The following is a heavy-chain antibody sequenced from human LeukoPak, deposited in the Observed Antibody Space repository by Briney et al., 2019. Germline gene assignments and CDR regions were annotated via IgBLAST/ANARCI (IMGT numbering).Heavy chain of an antibody. CDR2: MNPNSGNT. V-gene: IGHV1-8*01. CDR1: GYTFTSYD. J-gene: IGHJ4*02. D-gene: IGHD3-22*01. CDR3: AVGGLYYYDSSGYYPFDY. Sequence: GASLKVSCKASGYTFTSYDINWVRQATGQGLEWMGWMNPNSGNTGYAQKFRGRVTMTMNTSISTAYMELSSLRSEDTAVYYCAVGGLYYYDSSGYYPFDYWGQGTLVTVSS.